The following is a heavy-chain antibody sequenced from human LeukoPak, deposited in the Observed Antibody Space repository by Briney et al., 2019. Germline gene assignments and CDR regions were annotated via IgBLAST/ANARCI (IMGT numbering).Heavy chain of an antibody. CDR3: ARDWVGATTFDY. J-gene: IGHJ4*02. V-gene: IGHV3-NL1*01. D-gene: IGHD1-26*01. CDR2: IYSGGST. CDR1: GFTFSSYG. Sequence: GGSLRLSCAASGFTFSSYGMHWVRQAPGKGLEWVSLIYSGGSTYYADSVKGRFTISRDNAKNSLYLQMNSLRAEDTAVYYCARDWVGATTFDYWGQGTLVTVSS.